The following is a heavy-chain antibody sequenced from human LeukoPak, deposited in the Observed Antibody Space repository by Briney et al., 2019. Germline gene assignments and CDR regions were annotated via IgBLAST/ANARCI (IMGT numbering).Heavy chain of an antibody. CDR2: IYYSGST. CDR1: GGSISSYY. V-gene: IGHV4-59*08. CDR3: ARLSSGSSSWYDIDY. J-gene: IGHJ4*02. D-gene: IGHD6-13*01. Sequence: SETLSLTCTVSGGSISSYYWSWIRQPPGKGLEWIGYIYYSGSTNYNPSLKSRVTISVDTSKNQFSLRLSSVTAADTAVYYCARLSSGSSSWYDIDYWGQGTLVTVSS.